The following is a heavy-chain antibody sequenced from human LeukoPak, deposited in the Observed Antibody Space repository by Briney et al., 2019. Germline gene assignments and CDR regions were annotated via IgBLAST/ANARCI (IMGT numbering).Heavy chain of an antibody. CDR1: GGSFSGYY. CDR3: ARATSWGSGRPLVRGYYFDY. V-gene: IGHV4-34*01. Sequence: SETLSLTCAVYGGSFSGYYWSWIRQPPGKVLEWIGEINHSGSTNYNPSLKSRVTISVDTSKNQFSLKLSSVTAADTAVYYCARATSWGSGRPLVRGYYFDYWGQGTLVTVSS. D-gene: IGHD3-10*01. CDR2: INHSGST. J-gene: IGHJ4*02.